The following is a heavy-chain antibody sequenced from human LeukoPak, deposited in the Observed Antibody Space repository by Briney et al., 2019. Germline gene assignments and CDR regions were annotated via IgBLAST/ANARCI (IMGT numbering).Heavy chain of an antibody. V-gene: IGHV4-38-2*02. CDR3: ARVRGAAATPGWFDP. J-gene: IGHJ5*02. CDR2: IYHSGST. Sequence: SETLSLTCTVSGYSISSGYYWGWIRQPPGKGLEWIGSIYHSGSTYYNPSLKSRVTISVDTSKNQFSLKLSSVTAADTAVYYCARVRGAAATPGWFDPWGQGTLVTVSS. D-gene: IGHD6-13*01. CDR1: GYSISSGYY.